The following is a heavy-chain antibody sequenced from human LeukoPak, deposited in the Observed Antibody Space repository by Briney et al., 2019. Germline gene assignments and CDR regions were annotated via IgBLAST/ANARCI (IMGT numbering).Heavy chain of an antibody. J-gene: IGHJ4*02. CDR1: GGSFSGYY. D-gene: IGHD2-8*01. Sequence: SETLSLTCAVYGGSFSGYYWSWIRQPPGKGLGWIGYIYYSGSTNYNPSLKSRVTISVDTSKNQFSLKLSSVTAADTAVYYCARGAMYGVYWGQGTLVTVSS. CDR3: ARGAMYGVY. CDR2: IYYSGST. V-gene: IGHV4-59*01.